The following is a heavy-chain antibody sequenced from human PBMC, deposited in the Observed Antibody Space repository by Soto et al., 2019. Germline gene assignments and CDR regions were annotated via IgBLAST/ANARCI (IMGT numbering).Heavy chain of an antibody. V-gene: IGHV1-18*01. J-gene: IGHJ3*02. CDR2: ISAYNGNR. CDR1: GYPFTSYG. D-gene: IGHD5-12*01. CDR3: ARGRIVASIHDAFEI. Sequence: QGHLLQSGDEVKTPGASVRVSCRASGYPFTSYGISWVRQAPGQGLEWVAWISAYNGNRDTAQMFQGRVTMTLDTTTDTAHMELGDLTSADTGVYYCARGRIVASIHDAFEIWGQGTKVTVSS.